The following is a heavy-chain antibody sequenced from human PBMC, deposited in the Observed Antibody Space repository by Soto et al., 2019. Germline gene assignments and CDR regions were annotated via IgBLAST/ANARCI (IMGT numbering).Heavy chain of an antibody. J-gene: IGHJ5*02. CDR2: ISGSGGST. CDR3: AKDYWYCISTSCYADPT. V-gene: IGHV3-23*01. CDR1: GFTFSSYA. Sequence: PGGSLRLSCAASGFTFSSYAMSWVRQAPGKGLEWVSAISGSGGSTYYADSVKGRFTISRDNSKNTLYLQMNSLRAEDTAVYYCAKDYWYCISTSCYADPTWGQGTLVTVSS. D-gene: IGHD2-2*01.